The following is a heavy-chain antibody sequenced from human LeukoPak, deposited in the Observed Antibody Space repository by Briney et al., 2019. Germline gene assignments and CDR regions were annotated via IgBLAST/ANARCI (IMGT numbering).Heavy chain of an antibody. V-gene: IGHV3-48*04. J-gene: IGHJ4*02. D-gene: IGHD3-22*01. CDR2: ISSSSSTI. Sequence: GGSLRLSCAASGFTFSSYSMNWVRQAPGKGLEWVSSISSSSSTIYYADSVKGRFTISRDNAKNSLYLQMNSLRAEDTAVYYCARGEYYYDSSGYYYPLDYWGQGTLVTVSS. CDR3: ARGEYYYDSSGYYYPLDY. CDR1: GFTFSSYS.